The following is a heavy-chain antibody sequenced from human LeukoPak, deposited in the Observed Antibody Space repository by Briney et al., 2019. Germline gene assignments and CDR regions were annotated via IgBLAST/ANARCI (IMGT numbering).Heavy chain of an antibody. V-gene: IGHV3-23*01. D-gene: IGHD3-22*01. Sequence: GGSLRLSCAASGFTFSSYAMSWVRQAPGKGLEWVSAISGSGGSTYYADSVKGRFTISRDNSKNTLYLQMNSLRAEDTAVYYCAKDRPLVTMIVVAAYFDYWGQGTLVTVSS. CDR2: ISGSGGST. CDR3: AKDRPLVTMIVVAAYFDY. CDR1: GFTFSSYA. J-gene: IGHJ4*02.